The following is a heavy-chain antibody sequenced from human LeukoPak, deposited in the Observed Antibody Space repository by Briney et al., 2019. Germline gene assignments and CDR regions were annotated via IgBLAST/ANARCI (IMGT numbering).Heavy chain of an antibody. D-gene: IGHD3-22*01. CDR3: AREAADSSGTGDLDI. J-gene: IGHJ3*02. Sequence: SETLSLTCTVSGGSISSYYWSWIREPPGKGLEWIGYIYYSGSTNYNPSLKSRVTISVDTSKNQFSLKLSSVTAADTAVYYCAREAADSSGTGDLDIWGQGTMVTVSS. CDR2: IYYSGST. CDR1: GGSISSYY. V-gene: IGHV4-59*01.